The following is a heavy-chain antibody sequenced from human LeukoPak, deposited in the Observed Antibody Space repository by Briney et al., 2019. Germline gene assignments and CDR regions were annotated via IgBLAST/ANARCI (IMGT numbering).Heavy chain of an antibody. J-gene: IGHJ4*02. D-gene: IGHD6-13*01. CDR1: GGSISSHY. Sequence: SETLSLTCTVSGGSISSHYWSWIRQPPGKGLEWIGYIYYSGSTNYNPSLKSRVTISVDTSKNQFSLKLSSVTAADTAVYYCARIRIAAAGLAFDYRGQGTLVTVSS. CDR3: ARIRIAAAGLAFDY. V-gene: IGHV4-59*11. CDR2: IYYSGST.